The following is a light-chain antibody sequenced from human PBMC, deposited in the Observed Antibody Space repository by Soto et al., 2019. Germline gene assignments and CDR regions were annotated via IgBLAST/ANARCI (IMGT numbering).Light chain of an antibody. Sequence: EIVMTQSPATLSVSPGERATLSCRASQSVSSNLAWYQQKLGQAPRLLSYGASTRATGMPDRFSGSGSGTDFTLTISSLQAEDCAVYYCQQYNNWPLTFGGGTKVEIK. CDR2: GAS. CDR3: QQYNNWPLT. CDR1: QSVSSN. J-gene: IGKJ4*01. V-gene: IGKV3-15*01.